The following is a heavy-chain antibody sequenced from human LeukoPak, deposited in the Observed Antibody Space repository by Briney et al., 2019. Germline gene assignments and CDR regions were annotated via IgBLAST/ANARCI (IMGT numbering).Heavy chain of an antibody. V-gene: IGHV3-7*01. Sequence: GGSLRLSCAASGFTFSSYGMSWVRQAPGKGLEWVANIKQDGSEKYYVDSVKGRFTISRDNAKNSLYLQMNSLRAEDTAVYYCARDQFVVGATGYWGQGTLVTVSS. CDR3: ARDQFVVGATGY. CDR2: IKQDGSEK. CDR1: GFTFSSYG. J-gene: IGHJ4*02. D-gene: IGHD1-26*01.